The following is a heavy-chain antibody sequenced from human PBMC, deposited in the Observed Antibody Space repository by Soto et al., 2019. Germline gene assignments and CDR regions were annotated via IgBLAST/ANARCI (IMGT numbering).Heavy chain of an antibody. CDR2: ISAYNGNT. J-gene: IGHJ6*02. CDR1: GYTFTSYG. CDR3: ARDYDSSGYYLYYYYYGMDV. D-gene: IGHD3-22*01. V-gene: IGHV1-18*04. Sequence: EASVKVSCKASGYTFTSYGISWVRQAPGQGLEWMGWISAYNGNTNYAQKLQGRVTMTTDTSTSTAYMELRSLRSDDTAVYYCARDYDSSGYYLYYYYYGMDVWGQGTTVTVSS.